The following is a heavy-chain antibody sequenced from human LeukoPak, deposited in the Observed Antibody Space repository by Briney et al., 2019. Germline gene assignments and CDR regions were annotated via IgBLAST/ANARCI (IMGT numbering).Heavy chain of an antibody. J-gene: IGHJ4*02. CDR2: IYTGGST. V-gene: IGHV3-66*01. CDR3: ASISVTTVYFDY. CDR1: GFTVSTNY. D-gene: IGHD4-17*01. Sequence: GGSLRLSYAVSGFTVSTNYMSWVRQAPGKGLESVSFIYTGGSTHYADSVKGRFTISRDTSKNTLYLQMNSLRAEDTAVYYCASISVTTVYFDYWGQGTLVTVSS.